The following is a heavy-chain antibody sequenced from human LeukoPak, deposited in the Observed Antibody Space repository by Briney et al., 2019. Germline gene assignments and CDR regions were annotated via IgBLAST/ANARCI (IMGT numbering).Heavy chain of an antibody. V-gene: IGHV1-2*02. CDR2: INPNSGGT. Sequence: ASVKVSCKASGYSFSGYFMHWVRQAPGQGLEWMGWINPNSGGTKYAQMFQGRVTMTRDTSISTAYMELSRLKSDDTAVYYCARGPANWFDPWGQGTLVTVSS. CDR3: ARGPANWFDP. J-gene: IGHJ5*02. CDR1: GYSFSGYF.